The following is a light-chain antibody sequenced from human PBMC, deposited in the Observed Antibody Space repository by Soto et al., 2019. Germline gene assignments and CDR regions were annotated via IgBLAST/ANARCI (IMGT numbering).Light chain of an antibody. Sequence: QSALTQPASVSGSPGQSLTISCTGTSSDVGGYNYVSWYQQHPGKAPKLMIYDVSNRPSGVSNRFSGSKSGNTASLTISGLKDEDEADYYCSSYTSSSTLVFGGGTKLTVL. J-gene: IGLJ2*01. CDR2: DVS. CDR1: SSDVGGYNY. CDR3: SSYTSSSTLV. V-gene: IGLV2-14*01.